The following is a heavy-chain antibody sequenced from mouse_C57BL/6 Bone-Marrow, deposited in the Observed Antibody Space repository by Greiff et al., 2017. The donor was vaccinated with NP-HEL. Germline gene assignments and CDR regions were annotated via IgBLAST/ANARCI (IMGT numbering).Heavy chain of an antibody. CDR1: GYTFTSYW. CDR3: AIGGTTVVADY. Sequence: QVQLQQSGAELVMPGASVKLSCKASGYTFTSYWMHWVKQRPGQGLEWIGEIDPSDSYTNYNQKFKGKSTLTVDKSSSTAYMQLSSLTSEDSAVYYCAIGGTTVVADYWGQGTTLTVSS. J-gene: IGHJ2*01. V-gene: IGHV1-69*01. D-gene: IGHD1-1*01. CDR2: IDPSDSYT.